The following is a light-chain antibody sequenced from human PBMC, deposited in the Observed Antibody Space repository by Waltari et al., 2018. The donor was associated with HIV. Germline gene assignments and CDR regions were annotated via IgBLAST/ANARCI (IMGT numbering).Light chain of an antibody. J-gene: IGLJ2*01. V-gene: IGLV2-14*01. Sequence: PGQSITISCTGTSSDVGGYNYVSWYQEHPGKAPKLMIYEVSNRPSGVSNRFSGSKSGNTASLTISGLQAEDEADYYCSSYTSSSTLEIFGGGTKLTVL. CDR1: SSDVGGYNY. CDR3: SSYTSSSTLEI. CDR2: EVS.